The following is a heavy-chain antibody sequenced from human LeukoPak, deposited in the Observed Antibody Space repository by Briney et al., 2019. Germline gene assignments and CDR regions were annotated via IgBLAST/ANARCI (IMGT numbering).Heavy chain of an antibody. CDR3: ARRARMITFGGVIARGVFDY. D-gene: IGHD3-16*02. CDR2: INHSGST. Sequence: SETLSLTCAVYGGSFSGYYWSWIRQPPGKGLEWIGEINHSGSTNYNPSLKSRVTISVDTSQNQFSLKLSSVTAADTAVYYCARRARMITFGGVIARGVFDYWGQGTLVTVSS. V-gene: IGHV4-34*01. J-gene: IGHJ4*02. CDR1: GGSFSGYY.